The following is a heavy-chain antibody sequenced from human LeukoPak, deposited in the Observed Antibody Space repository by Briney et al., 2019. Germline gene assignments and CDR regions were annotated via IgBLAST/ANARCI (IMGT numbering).Heavy chain of an antibody. D-gene: IGHD1-14*01. CDR1: GFTFRSYG. CDR3: ARDQPLDY. Sequence: GGSLRLSCAASGFTFRSYGMHWVRLAPGKGLEWVAVIWYDGTNKYYADSVKGRFTISRDNSKNTLYLQMNSLRADDTAVYYCARDQPLDYWGQGTLVTVSS. CDR2: IWYDGTNK. J-gene: IGHJ4*02. V-gene: IGHV3-33*01.